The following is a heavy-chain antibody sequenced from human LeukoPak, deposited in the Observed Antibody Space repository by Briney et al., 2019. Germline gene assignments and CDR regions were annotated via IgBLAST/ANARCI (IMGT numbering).Heavy chain of an antibody. CDR2: IKQERREK. D-gene: IGHD3-10*01. Sequence: GGALRLSCAASGFTLTSYWMSWVPPALGEGLGWGAHIKQERREKHYVESVKGRYTISRDKAQNSLYLQMKNLRAEDTAVYYRARELGYYGSGIVWGQGTLVTVSS. CDR1: GFTLTSYW. CDR3: ARELGYYGSGIV. V-gene: IGHV3-7*03. J-gene: IGHJ4*02.